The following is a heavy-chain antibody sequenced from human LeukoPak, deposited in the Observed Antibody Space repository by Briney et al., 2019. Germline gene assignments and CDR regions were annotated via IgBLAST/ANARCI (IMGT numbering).Heavy chain of an antibody. CDR1: GFTFSSYW. V-gene: IGHV3-7*01. D-gene: IGHD2-2*03. Sequence: GGSLRLSCAASGFTFSSYWMSWVRQAPGKGLEWVANIKQDGSEIYYVDSVKGQFTISRDNAKNSLYLQMNSLRAEDTAVYYCARDGGYCTSTSCYFNYYYGLDVWGQGTTVTVSS. J-gene: IGHJ6*02. CDR2: IKQDGSEI. CDR3: ARDGGYCTSTSCYFNYYYGLDV.